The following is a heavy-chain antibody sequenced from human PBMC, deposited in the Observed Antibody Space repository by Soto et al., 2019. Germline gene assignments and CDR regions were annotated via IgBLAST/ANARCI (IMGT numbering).Heavy chain of an antibody. V-gene: IGHV3-74*03. J-gene: IGHJ4*02. CDR1: GFSLSPYW. D-gene: IGHD3-16*01. Sequence: GGSLRLSCAASGFSLSPYWMHWVRQVPGRGLEWVARLSRDGFGAAYADSAKGRFFISRDIARNTLSLQMNSLRADDTAVYYCARDLGGPDYWGRGTSVTVSS. CDR2: LSRDGFGA. CDR3: ARDLGGPDY.